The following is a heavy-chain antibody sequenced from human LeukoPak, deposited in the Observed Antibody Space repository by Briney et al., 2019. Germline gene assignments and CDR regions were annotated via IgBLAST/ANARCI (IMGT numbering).Heavy chain of an antibody. CDR1: GITLSNYG. CDR3: AKRGVVIRVFLVGFHKEAYYFDS. Sequence: GGSLRLSCAVSGITLSNYGMSWVRQAPGKGLEWVAGISGSGGRTDYADSVRGRFTISRDNSKNTLFLQMESLRAEDTAVYFCAKRGVVIRVFLVGFHKEAYYFDSWGQGALVTVSS. J-gene: IGHJ4*02. D-gene: IGHD2-21*01. CDR2: ISGSGGRT. V-gene: IGHV3-23*01.